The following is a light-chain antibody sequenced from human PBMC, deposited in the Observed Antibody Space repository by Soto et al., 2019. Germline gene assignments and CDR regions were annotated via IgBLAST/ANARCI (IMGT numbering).Light chain of an antibody. CDR3: CSYAGSHTVV. CDR1: SSDVGSYNL. CDR2: EAT. J-gene: IGLJ3*02. V-gene: IGLV2-23*01. Sequence: QSALTQPASVSGSPGQSITISCTGTSSDVGSYNLVSWYQQHPGKAPQLMIYEATKRTSGVPNRFTGSKSGNTASLAISGLQAEDEADYYCCSYAGSHTVVFGGGTKLTVL.